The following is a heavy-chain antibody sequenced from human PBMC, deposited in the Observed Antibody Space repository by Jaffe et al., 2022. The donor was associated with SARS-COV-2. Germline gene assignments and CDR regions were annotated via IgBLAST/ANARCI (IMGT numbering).Heavy chain of an antibody. V-gene: IGHV3-30*04. D-gene: IGHD3-16*01. J-gene: IGHJ6*03. CDR2: ASFDGNNK. CDR3: ARDWGLGQAPFYYFYMDV. CDR1: GFTFSSYT. Sequence: QVQLVESGGGVVQPGRSLRLSCAASGFTFSSYTIHWVRQAPGKGLEWVALASFDGNNKYYADSVKGRFTISRDNSKNTLYLQISSLRAEDTAVYYCARDWGLGQAPFYYFYMDVWGTGTEVTVSS.